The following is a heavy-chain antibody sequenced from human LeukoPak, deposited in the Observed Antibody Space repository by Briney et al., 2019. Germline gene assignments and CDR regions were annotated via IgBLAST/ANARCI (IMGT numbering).Heavy chain of an antibody. Sequence: GGSLKISWKGSGYSFTSYWSGGVRQMPGKGLGGMGIIYPGDSDTRYSPLCQGQVLTPAKKSISTAYLKWRSLKASATAMYYCARGQIVLPAVMESGMDVWGQGNTVTVSS. CDR2: IYPGDSDT. D-gene: IGHD2-2*01. V-gene: IGHV5-51*01. CDR3: ARGQIVLPAVMESGMDV. CDR1: GYSFTSYW. J-gene: IGHJ6*02.